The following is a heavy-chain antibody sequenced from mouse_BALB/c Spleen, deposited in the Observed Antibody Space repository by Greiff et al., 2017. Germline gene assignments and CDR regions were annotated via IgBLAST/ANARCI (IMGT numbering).Heavy chain of an antibody. D-gene: IGHD1-2*01. CDR2: ISYDGSN. V-gene: IGHV3-6*02. CDR3: ARDYYGYGYFDY. J-gene: IGHJ2*01. Sequence: DVKLQESGPGLVKPSQSLSLTCSVTGYSITSGYYWNWIRQFPGNKLEWMGYISYDGSNNYNPSLKNRISITRDTSKNQFFLKLNSVTTEDTATYYCARDYYGYGYFDYWGQGTTLTVSS. CDR1: GYSITSGYY.